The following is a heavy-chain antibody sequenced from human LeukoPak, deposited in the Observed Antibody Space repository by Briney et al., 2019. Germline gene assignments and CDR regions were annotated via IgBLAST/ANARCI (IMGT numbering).Heavy chain of an antibody. V-gene: IGHV3-48*01. CDR2: ISTGSSTT. J-gene: IGHJ4*02. Sequence: PGGSLRLSCAASEFAFSTYNMNWVRQAPGKGLEWVSYISTGSSTTYYADSVKGRFTISRDNVENSLYLQMNSLRAEDTAVYYCAKRAGGFWSGYYYFDYWGQGTLVTVSS. D-gene: IGHD3-3*01. CDR1: EFAFSTYN. CDR3: AKRAGGFWSGYYYFDY.